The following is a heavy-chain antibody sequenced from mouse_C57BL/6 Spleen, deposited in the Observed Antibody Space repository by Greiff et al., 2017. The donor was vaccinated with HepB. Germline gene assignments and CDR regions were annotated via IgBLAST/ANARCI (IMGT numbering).Heavy chain of an antibody. Sequence: EVQLQQSGAELVKPGASVKLSCTASGFNFNVYYLPWVQQRTDQGLVWIGRIDPEEDETKYAPKFPGKTTITADTSSNTANLQLSSLTSKDTAVYYCARDGTGTWFADWGQGSLVTVAA. D-gene: IGHD4-1*01. J-gene: IGHJ3*01. CDR3: ARDGTGTWFAD. V-gene: IGHV14-2*01. CDR2: IDPEEDET. CDR1: GFNFNVYY.